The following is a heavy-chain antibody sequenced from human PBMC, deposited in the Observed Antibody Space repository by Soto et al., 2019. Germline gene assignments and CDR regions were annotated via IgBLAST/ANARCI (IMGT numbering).Heavy chain of an antibody. D-gene: IGHD5-12*01. CDR1: GVSIRGTNW. CDR2: IYQTGRT. J-gene: IGHJ4*02. V-gene: IGHV4-4*02. Sequence: QVQLQESGPGLVKPSETLSLTCAVSGVSIRGTNWWTWVRQAPGKGLEWIGDIYQTGRTNYNPTLKSRVTISVDRSRNQFSLKLTSVTAADTAVYFCARSSGASSFTHVPDFWGQGTLVTVSS. CDR3: ARSSGASSFTHVPDF.